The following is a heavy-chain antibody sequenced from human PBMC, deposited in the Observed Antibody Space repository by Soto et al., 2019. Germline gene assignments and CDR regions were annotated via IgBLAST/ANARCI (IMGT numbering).Heavy chain of an antibody. CDR1: GFTFSNYA. D-gene: IGHD1-26*01. CDR3: GRGSGERLQIMGGYFDS. Sequence: GGSLRLSWAASGFTFSNYAMHWVRQAPGKGLEWMAVIPSDGTNEYYPDSVNGRFTISRHSSKNTLYLQMARLTTEDTAVYYCGRGSGERLQIMGGYFDSWGPGTLVTVSS. V-gene: IGHV3-30-3*01. CDR2: IPSDGTNE. J-gene: IGHJ4*02.